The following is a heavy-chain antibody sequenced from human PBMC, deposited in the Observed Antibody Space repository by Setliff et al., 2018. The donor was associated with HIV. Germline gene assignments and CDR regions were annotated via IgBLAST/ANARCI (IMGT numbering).Heavy chain of an antibody. J-gene: IGHJ3*02. CDR1: GYTFTNFA. D-gene: IGHD1-26*01. CDR2: ISGHSDNT. V-gene: IGHV1-18*01. CDR3: ARVRAGALLNAFDI. Sequence: ASVKVSCKASGYTFTNFAISWVRQAPGQGLEWMGWISGHSDNTNYAQNLQGRVTMTTDTSSSTSYMELRSLTSDDTAMYYCARVRAGALLNAFDIWGQGTMVTVSS.